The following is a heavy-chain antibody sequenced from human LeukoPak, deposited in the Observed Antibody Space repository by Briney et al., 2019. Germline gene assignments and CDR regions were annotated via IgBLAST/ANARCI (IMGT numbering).Heavy chain of an antibody. J-gene: IGHJ6*03. CDR2: INADGSDI. V-gene: IGHV3-74*01. Sequence: PGVSLRLSCKASGFTFKNSWMYWVRQAPGQGLLWVSRINADGSDISYVDSVKGRFTISRDNAKNTLYLQMNSLRVEDTAVYYCARGQYSGHRRVPGRYYYYMDVWGKGTTVTVSS. CDR3: ARGQYSGHRRVPGRYYYYMDV. CDR1: GFTFKNSW. D-gene: IGHD5-12*01.